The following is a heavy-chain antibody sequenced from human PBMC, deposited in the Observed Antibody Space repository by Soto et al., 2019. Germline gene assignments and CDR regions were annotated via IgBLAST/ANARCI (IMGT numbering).Heavy chain of an antibody. V-gene: IGHV3-23*01. J-gene: IGHJ4*02. Sequence: EVQLLESGGDLIQPGGSLRLSCAASGFTFNIYAMTWVAKAPGKGLEWVSAISRYGDFTYYADSVEGRFTISRDNSKNTLYLQMNSLRAEDTAVYYCAKDRYLDHDSRGYLFDNWGQGTLVTVSS. CDR2: ISRYGDFT. CDR1: GFTFNIYA. CDR3: AKDRYLDHDSRGYLFDN. D-gene: IGHD3-22*01.